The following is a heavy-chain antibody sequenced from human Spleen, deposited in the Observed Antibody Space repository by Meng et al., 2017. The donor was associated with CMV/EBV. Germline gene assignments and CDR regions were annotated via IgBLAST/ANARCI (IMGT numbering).Heavy chain of an antibody. D-gene: IGHD6-19*01. V-gene: IGHV1-2*02. CDR1: GYTFTIYD. Sequence: ASVKVSCKASGYTFTIYDINWVRQAPGQGLEWMGWINPNSGGTNYAQNFQGRVTMTRDTSISTAYMELSRLRSDDTAVYYCARGRIAVVYDVVYYHYGMDVWGQGTTVTVSS. J-gene: IGHJ6*02. CDR3: ARGRIAVVYDVVYYHYGMDV. CDR2: INPNSGGT.